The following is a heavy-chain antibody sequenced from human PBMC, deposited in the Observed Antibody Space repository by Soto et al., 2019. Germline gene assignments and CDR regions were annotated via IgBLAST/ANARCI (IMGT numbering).Heavy chain of an antibody. Sequence: EVQLLESGGGLVQPGGSLRLSCAASGFSFDRYAMNWVRQAPGKGLEWVSTISGSDGSTYYADSVKGRFTTSRDNSKNTLFVQLNRLRAEDTAVYYCAKDRRYNWNDDSHRFYYYMGVWGKGTRISVSS. J-gene: IGHJ6*03. CDR2: ISGSDGST. D-gene: IGHD1-20*01. CDR1: GFSFDRYA. CDR3: AKDRRYNWNDDSHRFYYYMGV. V-gene: IGHV3-23*01.